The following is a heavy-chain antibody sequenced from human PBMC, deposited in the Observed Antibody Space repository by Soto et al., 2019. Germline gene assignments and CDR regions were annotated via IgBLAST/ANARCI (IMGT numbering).Heavy chain of an antibody. J-gene: IGHJ6*02. CDR3: ARDLMSTTSYYYGMDV. CDR2: ISYDGSNK. CDR1: GFTFSSYA. Sequence: QVQLVESGGGVVQPGRSLRLSCAASGFTFSSYAMHWVRQAPGKGLEWVAVISYDGSNKYYADSVKGRFTISRVNSKNRLYLQMNSLRAEDTAVYYCARDLMSTTSYYYGMDVWGQGTTVTVSS. D-gene: IGHD4-17*01. V-gene: IGHV3-30-3*01.